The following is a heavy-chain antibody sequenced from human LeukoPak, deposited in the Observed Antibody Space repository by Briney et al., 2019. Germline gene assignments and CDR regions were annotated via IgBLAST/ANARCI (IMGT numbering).Heavy chain of an antibody. CDR2: IYPGDSET. Sequence: GESLKISCKGSGYSFISYWIGWVRQMPGKGLEWMGIIYPGDSETRYSPSFQGQVTISADKSLTTAYLQWSSLKASDTAMYYCARAPRNSSTMLDYWGQGTLVTVSS. V-gene: IGHV5-51*01. J-gene: IGHJ4*02. D-gene: IGHD6-13*01. CDR3: ARAPRNSSTMLDY. CDR1: GYSFISYW.